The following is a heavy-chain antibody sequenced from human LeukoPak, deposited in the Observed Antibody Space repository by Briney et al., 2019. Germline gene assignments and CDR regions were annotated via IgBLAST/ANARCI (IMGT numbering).Heavy chain of an antibody. J-gene: IGHJ6*03. Sequence: SETLSLTCTVSGGSISSRPYYWGWVRQPPGKGLEWIGTISYSGTTYYSPSLKSRVTISVDTSKNQFSLKLSSVTAADTAVYYCARSSEGRYYYDSSGFSYYYYYMDVWGKGTTVTISS. D-gene: IGHD3-22*01. CDR2: ISYSGTT. V-gene: IGHV4-39*07. CDR3: ARSSEGRYYYDSSGFSYYYYYMDV. CDR1: GGSISSRPYY.